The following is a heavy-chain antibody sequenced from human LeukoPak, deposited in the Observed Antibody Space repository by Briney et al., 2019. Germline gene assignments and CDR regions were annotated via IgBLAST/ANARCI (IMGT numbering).Heavy chain of an antibody. CDR1: GYTFTSYG. J-gene: IGHJ4*02. V-gene: IGHV1-18*01. D-gene: IGHD3-10*01. CDR3: ARIWFGDPNYYFDY. CDR2: ISAYNGNT. Sequence: ASVKVSCKASGYTFTSYGISWVRQAPGQGLEWMGWISAYNGNTNYAQKLQGRVTMTTDTSTSTAYMELRSLRSDDTAVYYCARIWFGDPNYYFDYWGQGTLVTVSS.